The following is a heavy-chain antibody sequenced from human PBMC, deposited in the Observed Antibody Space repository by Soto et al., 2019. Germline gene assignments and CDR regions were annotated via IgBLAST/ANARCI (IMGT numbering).Heavy chain of an antibody. Sequence: PSETLSLTCAVYGGSFSGYYWSWIRQPPGKGLEWIGEINHSGSTNYNPSLKSRVTISVDTSKNQFSLKLSSVTAADTAVYYCARYSGYDLSPDYWGQGTLVTVSS. CDR3: ARYSGYDLSPDY. J-gene: IGHJ4*02. CDR1: GGSFSGYY. CDR2: INHSGST. D-gene: IGHD5-12*01. V-gene: IGHV4-34*01.